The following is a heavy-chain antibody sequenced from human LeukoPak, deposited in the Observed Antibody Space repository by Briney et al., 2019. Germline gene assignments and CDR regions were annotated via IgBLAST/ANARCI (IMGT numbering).Heavy chain of an antibody. J-gene: IGHJ4*02. CDR3: ARVYRSGWVDF. CDR2: MYYSGTT. Sequence: PSETLSLTCTVSGGSISISYYYWGWIRQPPGKGLEWIGSMYYSGTTYSSPSLKSRATISVDTSNNQFSLRLTSVTAADTAVYYRARVYRSGWVDFWGQGTLVTVSS. D-gene: IGHD6-19*01. CDR1: GGSISISYYY. V-gene: IGHV4-39*02.